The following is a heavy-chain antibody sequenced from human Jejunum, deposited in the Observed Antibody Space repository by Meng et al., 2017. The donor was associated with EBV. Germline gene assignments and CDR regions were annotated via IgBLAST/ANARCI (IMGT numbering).Heavy chain of an antibody. J-gene: IGHJ5*02. V-gene: IGHV4-4*02. CDR2: IFHIGTT. CDR1: GGSISSSNW. CDR3: ATSMSGYSYGYS. D-gene: IGHD5-12*01. Sequence: VRPQGSGPGQCMALVTLSLTCAVLGGSISSSNWWSWARQPPGKWPEWIGEIFHIGTTNYNPTLKSRVTMSVDKSKNHFALNLNSVTVADTAVYYCATSMSGYSYGYSWGQGTLVTVSS.